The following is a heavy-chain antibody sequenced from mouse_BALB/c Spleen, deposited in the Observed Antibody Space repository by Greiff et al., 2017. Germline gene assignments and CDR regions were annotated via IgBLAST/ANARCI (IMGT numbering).Heavy chain of an antibody. J-gene: IGHJ4*01. D-gene: IGHD1-2*01. CDR3: ARKGGSLLRAMDY. CDR1: GYTFTNYW. V-gene: IGHV1-63*02. Sequence: VQLQQSGAELVRPGASVKISCKASGYTFTNYWIGWVKQRPGHGLEWIGDIYPGGGYTNYNEKFKGKATLTADTSSSTAYMQLSSLTSEDSAVYFCARKGGSLLRAMDYWGQGTSVTVSS. CDR2: IYPGGGYT.